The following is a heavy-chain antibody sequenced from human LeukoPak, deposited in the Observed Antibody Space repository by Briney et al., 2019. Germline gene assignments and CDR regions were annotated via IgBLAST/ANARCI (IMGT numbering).Heavy chain of an antibody. V-gene: IGHV1-69*06. D-gene: IGHD4-23*01. J-gene: IGHJ6*02. Sequence: PSVQVSCKTSGGTFINFAFTWVRQAPGQGPEWMGGVIHMFVTAKYAQNFEGIVIITEDKLSPTICMEMRRLRVADTAISYCARGVRPEGGNMYFYRFSGLDVWGQGTTVTVTS. CDR1: GGTFINFA. CDR3: ARGVRPEGGNMYFYRFSGLDV. CDR2: VIHMFVTA.